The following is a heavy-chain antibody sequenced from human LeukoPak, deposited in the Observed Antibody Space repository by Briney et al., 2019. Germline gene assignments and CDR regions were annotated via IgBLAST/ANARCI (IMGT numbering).Heavy chain of an antibody. CDR1: GGSISSSYYY. CDR2: IFYSGST. D-gene: IGHD4-17*01. CDR3: ARHSAVTTFIFDY. J-gene: IGHJ4*02. Sequence: PSETLSLTCTVSGGSISSSYYYWGWIRQPPGKGLEWIGSIFYSGSTYYNPSLKSRVTIPLDTSKNQFSLRLSSVTAADTAVYYCARHSAVTTFIFDYWGQGTLVTVSS. V-gene: IGHV4-39*01.